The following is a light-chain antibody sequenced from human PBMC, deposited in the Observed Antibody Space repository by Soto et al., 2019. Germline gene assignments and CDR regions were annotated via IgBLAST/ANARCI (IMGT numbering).Light chain of an antibody. CDR3: QQYGSSPWT. CDR2: GAS. CDR1: QSITNNY. Sequence: EILMTQSPVTLSVSPGERATLXXRASQSITNNYLAWYQQKPGRAPRLXIYGASSRATGIPDRFSGSGSETDFTPTISRLEPEDFAVYYCQQYGSSPWTFGQGTKVDIK. V-gene: IGKV3-20*01. J-gene: IGKJ1*01.